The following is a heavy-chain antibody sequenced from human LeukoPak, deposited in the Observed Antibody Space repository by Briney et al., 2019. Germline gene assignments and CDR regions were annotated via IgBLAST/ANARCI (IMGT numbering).Heavy chain of an antibody. CDR1: GFTFSSCW. D-gene: IGHD6-13*01. CDR2: IKQDGSEK. CDR3: ATGSSWSMRAFDY. V-gene: IGHV3-7*03. J-gene: IGHJ4*02. Sequence: GGSLRLSCAASGFTFSSCWMSWVRQAPGKGLEWVASIKQDGSEKYYVDSVKGRFTISRDNDKNSLYLQMNSLRAEDTDVSVCATGSSWSMRAFDYWGQGTLVTVSS.